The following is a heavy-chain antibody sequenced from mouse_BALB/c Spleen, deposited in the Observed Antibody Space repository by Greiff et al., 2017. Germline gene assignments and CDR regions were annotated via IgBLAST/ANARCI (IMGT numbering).Heavy chain of an antibody. CDR3: ARDHYYGSSSWFAY. CDR1: GFTFSDYY. J-gene: IGHJ3*01. V-gene: IGHV5-4*02. D-gene: IGHD1-1*01. Sequence: VQLKESGGGLVKPGGSLKLSCAASGFTFSDYYMYWVRQTPEKRLEWVATTSDGGSYTYYPDSVKGRFTISRDNAKNNLYLQMSSLKSEDTAMYDCARDHYYGSSSWFAYWGQGTLVTVSA. CDR2: TSDGGSYT.